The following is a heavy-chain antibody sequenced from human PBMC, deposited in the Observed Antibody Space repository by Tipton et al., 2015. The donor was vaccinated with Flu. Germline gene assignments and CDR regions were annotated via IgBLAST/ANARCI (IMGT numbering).Heavy chain of an antibody. V-gene: IGHV4-59*01. CDR3: ARSWGAVGAAGFDY. CDR2: IYDSGST. D-gene: IGHD1-26*01. Sequence: TLSLTCSVSAGSISSYYWSWIRQPPGKGLEWIGYIYDSGSTYNPSLKSRVSISVDTSKNQFSLRLTSVTAADTAVYYCARSWGAVGAAGFDYWGQGTLVTVSS. CDR1: AGSISSYY. J-gene: IGHJ4*02.